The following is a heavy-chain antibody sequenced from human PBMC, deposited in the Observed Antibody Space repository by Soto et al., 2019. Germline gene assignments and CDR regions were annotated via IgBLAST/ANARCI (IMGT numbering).Heavy chain of an antibody. Sequence: QVQLQESGPGLVKPSETLSLTCTVSGGCITSDSWSWIRQPPGRGLEYIGFIYYNGRSSYNPSLKARVTITLDTSEKQFSLGLTSVAAADTAVDYCARCPLGTEFLDYYYMDVWGRGTTVTVSS. D-gene: IGHD1-1*01. J-gene: IGHJ6*03. CDR3: ARCPLGTEFLDYYYMDV. V-gene: IGHV4-59*01. CDR2: IYYNGRS. CDR1: GGCITSDS.